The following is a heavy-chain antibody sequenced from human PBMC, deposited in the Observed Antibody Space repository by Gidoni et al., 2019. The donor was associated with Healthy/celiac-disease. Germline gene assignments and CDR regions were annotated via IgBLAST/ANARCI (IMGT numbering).Heavy chain of an antibody. V-gene: IGHV3-9*01. J-gene: IGHJ4*02. CDR2: ISWNSGSI. D-gene: IGHD3-16*02. Sequence: EVQLVESGGGLVQPGRSLRLSCAASGFTFADYAMPWVRQAPGKRLEWVSGISWNSGSIGYADSVKGRFTISRDNAKNSLYLQMNSLRAEDTALYYCAKGSLRLGELSLSYFDYWGQGTLVTVSS. CDR3: AKGSLRLGELSLSYFDY. CDR1: GFTFADYA.